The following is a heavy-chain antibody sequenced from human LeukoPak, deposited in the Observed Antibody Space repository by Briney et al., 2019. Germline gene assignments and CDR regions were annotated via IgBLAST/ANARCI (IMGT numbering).Heavy chain of an antibody. Sequence: GGSLRLSCAASGFTLSSNYMSWVRQAPGKGLEWGSVIYSGGSTYYAVSVKGRFTISRDNSKNTLYLQMNSLRAEDTAVYYCARDPYDFWSGYLGGDAFDIWGQGTMVTVSS. J-gene: IGHJ3*02. V-gene: IGHV3-53*01. D-gene: IGHD3-3*01. CDR3: ARDPYDFWSGYLGGDAFDI. CDR2: IYSGGST. CDR1: GFTLSSNY.